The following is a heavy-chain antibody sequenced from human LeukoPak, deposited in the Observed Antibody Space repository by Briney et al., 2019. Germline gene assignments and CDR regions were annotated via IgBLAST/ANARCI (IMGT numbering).Heavy chain of an antibody. CDR1: GFTFSSYG. J-gene: IGHJ6*03. Sequence: GGSLRLSCAASGFTFSSYGMHWVRQAPRKGLEWVAFILNDGSNKYYADSVKGRFTISRDNAKNSLYLQMNSLRAEDTAVYYCARSARRDGYILDHYYMDVWGKGTTVTISS. D-gene: IGHD5-24*01. CDR2: ILNDGSNK. V-gene: IGHV3-30*02. CDR3: ARSARRDGYILDHYYMDV.